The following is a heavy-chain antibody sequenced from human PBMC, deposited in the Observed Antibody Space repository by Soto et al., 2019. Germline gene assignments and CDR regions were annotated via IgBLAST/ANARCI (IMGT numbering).Heavy chain of an antibody. J-gene: IGHJ6*02. CDR2: IIPLLKTV. Sequence: QEELVQSGAEVKKPGSSVNVSCKASGGTFASYSITWVRQAPGQRLEWMGEIIPLLKTVNYAQKFQARVTITGHRSTSTVYMALSRLRSADTAVYYCARDPVDLFGYMDVWGHGTTVSAS. D-gene: IGHD6-25*01. CDR3: ARDPVDLFGYMDV. V-gene: IGHV1-69*06. CDR1: GGTFASYS.